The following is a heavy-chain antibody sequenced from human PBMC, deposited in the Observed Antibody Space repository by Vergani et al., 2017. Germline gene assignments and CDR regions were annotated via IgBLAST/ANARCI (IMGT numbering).Heavy chain of an antibody. CDR2: ISGSGGST. CDR1: GFTFSSYA. J-gene: IGHJ6*03. D-gene: IGHD2-2*01. CDR3: ANAGIVVTAAITSIQAYYYYYMDV. Sequence: EVQLLESGGGLVQPGGSLRLSCAASGFTFSSYAMSWVRQAPGKGLEWVSAISGSGGSTYYADSVKGRFTISRDNSKNTLYLQINSLRAEGTAVYYCANAGIVVTAAITSIQAYYYYYMDVWGEGTTVTVSS. V-gene: IGHV3-23*01.